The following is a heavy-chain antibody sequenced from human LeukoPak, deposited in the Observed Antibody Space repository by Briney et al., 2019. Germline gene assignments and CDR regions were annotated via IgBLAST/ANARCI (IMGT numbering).Heavy chain of an antibody. J-gene: IGHJ4*02. Sequence: GASVKVSCKASGGTFSSYAISWVRQMPGKGLEWMGRIDPSDSYTNYSPSFQGHVTISADKSISTAYLQWSSLKASDTAMYYCARHRNGYDSSGPFDYWGQGTLVTVSS. CDR1: GGTFSSYA. D-gene: IGHD3-22*01. V-gene: IGHV5-10-1*01. CDR3: ARHRNGYDSSGPFDY. CDR2: IDPSDSYT.